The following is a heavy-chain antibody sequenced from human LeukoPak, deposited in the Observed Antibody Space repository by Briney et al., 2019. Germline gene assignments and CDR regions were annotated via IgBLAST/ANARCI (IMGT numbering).Heavy chain of an antibody. CDR3: ARVKNDFWSGSRLYYFDY. CDR2: INPSGGST. J-gene: IGHJ4*02. Sequence: ASVKVSCKASGYTFTSYYMHWVRQAPGQGLEWMGIINPSGGSTSYAQKFQGRVTMTRDTSTSTVYMELSSLRSEDTAVYYCARVKNDFWSGSRLYYFDYWGQGTLFAVSS. D-gene: IGHD3-3*01. CDR1: GYTFTSYY. V-gene: IGHV1-46*01.